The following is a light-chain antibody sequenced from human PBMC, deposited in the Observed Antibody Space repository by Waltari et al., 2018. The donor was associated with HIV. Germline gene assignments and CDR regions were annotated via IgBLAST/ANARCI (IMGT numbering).Light chain of an antibody. V-gene: IGLV2-23*02. CDR2: EVS. J-gene: IGLJ2*01. CDR1: SSSVGSYNL. Sequence: QSALTQPAPVSGSPGQSITISCPGTSSSVGSYNLVSWYQQHPGKAPKLMIYEVSKRPSGVSNRFSGSKSGNTASLTSSGLQAEDEADYYCCSYAGSSTPVFGGGTKLTVL. CDR3: CSYAGSSTPV.